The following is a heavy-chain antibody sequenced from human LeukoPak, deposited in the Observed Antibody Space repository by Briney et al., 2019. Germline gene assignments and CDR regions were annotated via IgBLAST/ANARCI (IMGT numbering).Heavy chain of an antibody. Sequence: HPGGSLRLSCAASGFTFSSYAMSWVRQAPGKGLEWVSAISGSGGSTYYADSVKGRFTISRDNSKYTLFLQMNSLRAEDTAVYYCAKGGGSGWYCSIHWGQGTLVTVSS. D-gene: IGHD6-19*01. V-gene: IGHV3-23*01. CDR3: AKGGGSGWYCSIH. J-gene: IGHJ4*02. CDR2: ISGSGGST. CDR1: GFTFSSYA.